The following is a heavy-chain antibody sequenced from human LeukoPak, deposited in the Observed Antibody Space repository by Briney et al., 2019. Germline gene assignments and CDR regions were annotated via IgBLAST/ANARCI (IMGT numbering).Heavy chain of an antibody. J-gene: IGHJ3*02. CDR3: ARHSGYGPEGFDAFDI. CDR1: VFTFSTYA. D-gene: IGHD5-12*01. CDR2: IQDDGSNK. V-gene: IGHV3-30*02. Sequence: PGGSLRLSCAASVFTFSTYAMHWVRQAPGKGLEWVAFIQDDGSNKYYADSVKGRFTISRDNSKNTLYLQMNSLRAEDTAVYYCARHSGYGPEGFDAFDIWGQGTMVTVSS.